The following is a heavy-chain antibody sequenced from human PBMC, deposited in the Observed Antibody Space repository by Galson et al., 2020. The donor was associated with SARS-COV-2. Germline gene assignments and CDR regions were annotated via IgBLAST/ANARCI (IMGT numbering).Heavy chain of an antibody. CDR3: ARGHRGSGFVD. Sequence: SQASETLSLGCAVYGGSFSGDYWSWIRQPPGKGLEWIGEINHSGNVDYNPSFKSRVLISLDTSKNEFSLKVTSVTAADTAVYYCARGHRGSGFVDWGQGTLVTVSS. CDR1: GGSFSGDY. D-gene: IGHD6-19*01. J-gene: IGHJ4*02. V-gene: IGHV4-34*01. CDR2: INHSGNV.